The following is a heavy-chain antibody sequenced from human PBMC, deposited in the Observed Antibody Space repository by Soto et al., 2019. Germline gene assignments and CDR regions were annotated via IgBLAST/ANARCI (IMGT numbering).Heavy chain of an antibody. CDR1: GGTFSSYS. CDR3: ARDGGRHSGGMDY. Sequence: QVQLVQSGAEVKKPGSSVKVSCKASGGTFSSYSINWVRQAPGQGLEWMGEIIPIFGTANYAQKFQGRVTITADESTSTAYMELSRLRSEDTAVYYCARDGGRHSGGMDYWGQGTLVTASS. V-gene: IGHV1-69*01. D-gene: IGHD1-26*01. J-gene: IGHJ4*02. CDR2: IIPIFGTA.